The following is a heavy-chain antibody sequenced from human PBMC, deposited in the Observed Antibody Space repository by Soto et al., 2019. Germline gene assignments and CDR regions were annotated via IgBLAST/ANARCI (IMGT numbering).Heavy chain of an antibody. D-gene: IGHD5-18*01. Sequence: GGSLRLSCAASGFTFSSYAMSWLRQAPGKGLEWVSAISGSGGSTYYADSVKGRFTISRDNSKNTLYLQMNSLRAEDTAVYYCAKDRLSYGNSGRTYWFDPWGQGTLVTVSS. J-gene: IGHJ5*02. CDR2: ISGSGGST. V-gene: IGHV3-23*01. CDR1: GFTFSSYA. CDR3: AKDRLSYGNSGRTYWFDP.